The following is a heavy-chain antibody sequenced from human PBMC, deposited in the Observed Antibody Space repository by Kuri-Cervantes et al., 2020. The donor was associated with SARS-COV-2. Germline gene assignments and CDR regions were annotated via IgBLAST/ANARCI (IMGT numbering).Heavy chain of an antibody. CDR2: IYTSGST. V-gene: IGHV4-4*07. CDR3: ARGPAIVGSSTSWTYYYYGMDV. Sequence: GSLRLSCTVSGGSISSYYWSWIRQPAGKGLEWIGRIYTSGSTNYNPSLKSRVTMSVDTSKNQFSLKLSSVTAADTAVYYCARGPAIVGSSTSWTYYYYGMDVWGQGTTVTVSS. D-gene: IGHD2-2*01. J-gene: IGHJ6*02. CDR1: GGSISSYY.